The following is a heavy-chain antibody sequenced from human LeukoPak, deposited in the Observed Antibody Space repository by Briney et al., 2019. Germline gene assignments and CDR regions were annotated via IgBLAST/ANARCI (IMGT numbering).Heavy chain of an antibody. CDR2: VYNSGTT. CDR3: AQTTGWPGFDY. V-gene: IGHV4-59*01. Sequence: SETLSLTCTVSGGSISSYYWSWIRQPPGKGLEYIGNVYNSGTTSYNPSLKSRVTISVDTSKNQFSLKLTSVTAADTAVYYCAQTTGWPGFDYWGQGTLVTVSS. CDR1: GGSISSYY. D-gene: IGHD6-19*01. J-gene: IGHJ4*02.